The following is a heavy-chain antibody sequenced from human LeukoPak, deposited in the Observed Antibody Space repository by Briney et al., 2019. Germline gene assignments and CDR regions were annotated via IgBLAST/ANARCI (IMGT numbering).Heavy chain of an antibody. CDR1: GFTISSYA. D-gene: IGHD2-2*01. CDR3: ARDNQLLDAFDI. V-gene: IGHV3-30-3*01. CDR2: ISYDGSNK. J-gene: IGHJ3*02. Sequence: GRSLRLSCAASGFTISSYAMHWVRQAPGKGLEWVAVISYDGSNKYYADSVKGRFTISRDNSKNTLYLQMNSLRAEDTAVYYCARDNQLLDAFDIWGQGTMVTVSS.